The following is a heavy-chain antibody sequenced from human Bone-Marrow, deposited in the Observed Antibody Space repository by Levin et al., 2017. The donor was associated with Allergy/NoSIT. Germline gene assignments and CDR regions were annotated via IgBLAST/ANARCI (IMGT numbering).Heavy chain of an antibody. V-gene: IGHV4-39*01. CDR2: IYYSGST. CDR1: GGSISSANYY. Sequence: SETLSLTCTVSGGSISSANYYWGWIRQSPGKGLEWIGSIYYSGSTYYNPSLKSRVTISVDTSNNQFSLNLISVTAADTTVYYCATAPREDYDSSGYYFFESWGQGNLVTVSS. D-gene: IGHD3-22*01. J-gene: IGHJ4*02. CDR3: ATAPREDYDSSGYYFFES.